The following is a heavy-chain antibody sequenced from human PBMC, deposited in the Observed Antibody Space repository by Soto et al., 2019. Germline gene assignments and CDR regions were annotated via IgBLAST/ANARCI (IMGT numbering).Heavy chain of an antibody. J-gene: IGHJ4*02. V-gene: IGHV2-5*02. CDR2: IYWDDDK. CDR3: AHRPSYCSGGSCYSCFDY. Sequence: QITLKESGPTLVKPTQTLTLTCTFSGFSLSTSGVGVGWIRQPPGKALEWLALIYWDDDKRYSPSLKSRLTNTKDTSKNQVVLTMTNMDPVDTATYYCAHRPSYCSGGSCYSCFDYCGQGTLVTVSS. CDR1: GFSLSTSGVG. D-gene: IGHD2-15*01.